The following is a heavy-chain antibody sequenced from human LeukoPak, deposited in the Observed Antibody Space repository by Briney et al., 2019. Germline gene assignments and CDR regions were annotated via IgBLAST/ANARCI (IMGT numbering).Heavy chain of an antibody. D-gene: IGHD1-7*01. CDR1: GFSFSTYW. CDR3: ARGGTRLSDY. V-gene: IGHV3-7*01. Sequence: PGGSLRLSCAASGFSFSTYWMSWVRQPPGMGLEWVANIKQDGSDKYYVGSVKGRFTISKDNAKNSLYLQMNSLTAEDTAVYYCARGGTRLSDYWGQGALVTVSS. CDR2: IKQDGSDK. J-gene: IGHJ4*02.